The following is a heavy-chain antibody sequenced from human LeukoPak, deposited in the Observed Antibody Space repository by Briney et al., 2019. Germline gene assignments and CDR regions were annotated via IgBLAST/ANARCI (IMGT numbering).Heavy chain of an antibody. CDR3: ARDGVYSGSSPYYYYYMDV. J-gene: IGHJ6*03. CDR2: INPNSGGT. V-gene: IGHV1-2*02. CDR1: GYTFTGYY. Sequence: ASVKVSCKASGYTFTGYYMHWVRQAPGQGLEWMGWINPNSGGTNYAQKFQGRVTMTRDTSISTAYMELSRLRSDDTAVYYCARDGVYSGSSPYYYYYMDVWGKGTTVTVSS. D-gene: IGHD6-6*01.